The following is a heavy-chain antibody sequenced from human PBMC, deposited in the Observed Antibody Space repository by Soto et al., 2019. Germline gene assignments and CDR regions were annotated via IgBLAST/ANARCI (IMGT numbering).Heavy chain of an antibody. J-gene: IGHJ4*02. D-gene: IGHD6-13*01. CDR2: ISGNTYST. Sequence: EVQLLESGGDLVQPGESLRLSCAASGFTFSTYAMSWVRQAPGKGLEWVSAISGNTYSTYYADSVKGQFTISRDNSKKTVYLQLNSLRAEDTDIYYCVKDRLRTEATGIDVIFDDWSQGPEVTVSS. CDR3: VKDRLRTEATGIDVIFDD. V-gene: IGHV3-23*01. CDR1: GFTFSTYA.